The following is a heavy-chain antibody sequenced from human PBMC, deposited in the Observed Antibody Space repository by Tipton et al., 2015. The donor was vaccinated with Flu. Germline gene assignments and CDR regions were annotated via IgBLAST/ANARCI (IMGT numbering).Heavy chain of an antibody. CDR3: ARMGRAYPAGY. CDR2: IFHSGNT. D-gene: IGHD3-10*01. V-gene: IGHV4-39*07. CDR1: GDSIRSSNY. Sequence: TLSLTCAVSGDSIRSSNYCWGWIRQPPGKGLEWIGNIFHSGNTYHNPSLKSRATMTIDTSKNQFSLKLSSVTAADTAVYYCARMGRAYPAGYWGQGTLVTVSS. J-gene: IGHJ4*02.